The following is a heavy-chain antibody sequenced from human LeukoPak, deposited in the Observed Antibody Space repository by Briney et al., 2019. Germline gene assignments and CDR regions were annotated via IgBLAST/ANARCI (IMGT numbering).Heavy chain of an antibody. Sequence: SETLSLACAVYGGSFSGYYWSWIRQPPGKGLEWIGEINHSGNTNSNPSLKSRVTMSVDTSKNQFSLKLSSLTAADTAMYYCARREPHGDYGGKIRYYYYMDVWGKGTTVTVSS. CDR3: ARREPHGDYGGKIRYYYYMDV. J-gene: IGHJ6*03. CDR2: INHSGNT. V-gene: IGHV4-34*01. CDR1: GGSFSGYY. D-gene: IGHD4-23*01.